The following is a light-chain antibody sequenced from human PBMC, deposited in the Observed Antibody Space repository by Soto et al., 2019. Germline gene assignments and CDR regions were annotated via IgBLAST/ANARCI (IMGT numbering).Light chain of an antibody. V-gene: IGKV1-39*01. Sequence: DIQMTQSPSSLSASVGDRVTITCRASQSISTFLNWYQQKPGKAPKVLIYAASGLQSGVPSRFSGSGSGTDFTLTISSLQPEDFATYYCQHSSSTSSYTFGQGTKVDIK. J-gene: IGKJ2*01. CDR2: AAS. CDR3: QHSSSTSSYT. CDR1: QSISTF.